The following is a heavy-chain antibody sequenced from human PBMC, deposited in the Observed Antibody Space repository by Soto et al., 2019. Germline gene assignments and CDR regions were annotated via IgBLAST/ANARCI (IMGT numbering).Heavy chain of an antibody. CDR2: INHSGST. D-gene: IGHD3-3*01. J-gene: IGHJ6*02. Sequence: PSETLSLTCAVYGGSFSGYYWSWIRQPPGKGLEWIGEINHSGSTNYNPSLKSRVTISVDTSKNQFSLKLGSVTAADTAVYYCARGVTAIFGVVINYGMDVWGQGTTVTVS. CDR3: ARGVTAIFGVVINYGMDV. V-gene: IGHV4-34*01. CDR1: GGSFSGYY.